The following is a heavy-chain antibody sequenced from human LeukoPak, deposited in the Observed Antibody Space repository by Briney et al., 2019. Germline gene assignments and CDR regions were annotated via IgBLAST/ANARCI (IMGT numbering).Heavy chain of an antibody. CDR1: GFTFSSFG. J-gene: IGHJ4*02. CDR3: AKDKAHYYDSSGYPFY. D-gene: IGHD3-22*01. CDR2: ISGSGGST. V-gene: IGHV3-23*01. Sequence: GGSLRLSCAASGFTFSSFGMSWVRQSPGKGLEWVSAISGSGGSTYYADSVKGRFTISRDNSKNTLYLQMNSLRAEDTAVYYCAKDKAHYYDSSGYPFYWGQGTLVTVSS.